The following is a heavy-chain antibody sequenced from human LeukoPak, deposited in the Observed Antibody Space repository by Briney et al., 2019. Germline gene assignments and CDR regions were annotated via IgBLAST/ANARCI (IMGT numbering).Heavy chain of an antibody. CDR1: GGSFSGYY. CDR3: ARVRYSSGWWGEDFDY. V-gene: IGHV4-34*01. CDR2: INHSGST. Sequence: NPSETLSLTCAVYGGSFSGYYWSWIRQPPGKGLEWIGEINHSGSTNYNPSLKSRVTISVDTSKNQFSLKLSSVTAADTAVYYCARVRYSSGWWGEDFDYWGQGTLVTVSS. J-gene: IGHJ4*02. D-gene: IGHD6-19*01.